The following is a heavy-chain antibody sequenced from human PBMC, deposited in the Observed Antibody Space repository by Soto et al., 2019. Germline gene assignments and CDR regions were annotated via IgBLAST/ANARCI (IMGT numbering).Heavy chain of an antibody. J-gene: IGHJ6*02. V-gene: IGHV3-23*01. Sequence: GGSLRLSCAASGFTFSSYAMSWVRQAPGKGLEWVSAISGSGGSTYYADSVKGRFTISRDNSKNTLYLQMNSLRAEDTAVYYCAKDEGQLGRYYYYYYGMDVWGQGTTVTVSS. D-gene: IGHD6-13*01. CDR2: ISGSGGST. CDR3: AKDEGQLGRYYYYYYGMDV. CDR1: GFTFSSYA.